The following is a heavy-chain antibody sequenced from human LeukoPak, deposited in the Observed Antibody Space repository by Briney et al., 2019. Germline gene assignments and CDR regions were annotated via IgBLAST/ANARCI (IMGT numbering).Heavy chain of an antibody. V-gene: IGHV3-30*02. CDR1: GFTFSSYG. J-gene: IGHJ6*03. CDR2: IRYDGSNK. D-gene: IGHD6-19*01. Sequence: GSLRLSCAASGFTFSSYGMHWVRQAPGKGLEWVAFIRYDGSNKYYADSVKGRFTISRDNSKNTLYLQMNSLRAEDTAVYYCAKEEGGWYLFYYYYMDVWGKGTTVTISS. CDR3: AKEEGGWYLFYYYYMDV.